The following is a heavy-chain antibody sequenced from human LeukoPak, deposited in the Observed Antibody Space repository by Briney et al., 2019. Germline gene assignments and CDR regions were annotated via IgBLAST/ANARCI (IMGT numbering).Heavy chain of an antibody. CDR1: GYTLTGYY. J-gene: IGHJ4*02. Sequence: ASVKVSCKASGYTLTGYYMHWVRQAPGQGLEWLGWITPNSGGTNYAQKFRGRVTMTRDTSISTAYMELSRLRSDDTAVYYCARSWRFCSGDSCYPIDYWGQGTLVTVSS. D-gene: IGHD2-15*01. V-gene: IGHV1-2*02. CDR3: ARSWRFCSGDSCYPIDY. CDR2: ITPNSGGT.